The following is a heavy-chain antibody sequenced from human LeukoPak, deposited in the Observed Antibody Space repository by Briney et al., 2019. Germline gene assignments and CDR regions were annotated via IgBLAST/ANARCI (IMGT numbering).Heavy chain of an antibody. CDR2: ISYDGSNK. CDR1: GFTFNSYS. D-gene: IGHD3-22*01. CDR3: AKGDHYDSSLDY. J-gene: IGHJ4*02. V-gene: IGHV3-30-3*01. Sequence: GGSLRLSCAASGFTFNSYSMHWVRQAPGKGLEWVAVISYDGSNKYYADSVKGRFTISRDNSKNTLYLQMNSLRAEDTAVYYCAKGDHYDSSLDYWGQGTLVTVSS.